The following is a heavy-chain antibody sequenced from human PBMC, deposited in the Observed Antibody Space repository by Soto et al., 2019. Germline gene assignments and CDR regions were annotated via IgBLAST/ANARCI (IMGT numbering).Heavy chain of an antibody. D-gene: IGHD6-13*01. Sequence: GGSLRLSCAASGFTFSSYAMHWVRQAPGKGLEWVAVISYDGSNKYYADSVKGRFTISRDNSKNTLYLQMNSLRAEDTAVYYCARVVGQQLGPIDYWGQGTLVTVS. CDR2: ISYDGSNK. J-gene: IGHJ4*02. CDR3: ARVVGQQLGPIDY. V-gene: IGHV3-30-3*01. CDR1: GFTFSSYA.